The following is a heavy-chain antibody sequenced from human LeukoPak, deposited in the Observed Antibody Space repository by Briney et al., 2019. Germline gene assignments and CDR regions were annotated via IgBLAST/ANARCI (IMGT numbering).Heavy chain of an antibody. V-gene: IGHV4-34*01. J-gene: IGHJ4*02. CDR2: INHSGST. D-gene: IGHD2-2*01. Sequence: PSETLSLTCAVYGGSFSGYYWSWIRQPPGKGLEWIGEINHSGSTNYNPSLKSRVTISVDTSKNQFSLKLSSVTAADTAVYYCARFPNYCSSTSCYAQGLDYWGQGTLVTVS. CDR1: GGSFSGYY. CDR3: ARFPNYCSSTSCYAQGLDY.